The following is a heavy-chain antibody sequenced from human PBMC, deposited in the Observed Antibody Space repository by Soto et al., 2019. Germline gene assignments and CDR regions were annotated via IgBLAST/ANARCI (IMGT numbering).Heavy chain of an antibody. CDR3: AKAVPIITTVTTEPCFDY. Sequence: PGGSLRFSCAASGFSFSLYGMQWVRQAPGKGLEWVAVIWYDGSNKYYADSVKGRFTISRDNSKNTLCLQMNSLRAEDTAVYYCAKAVPIITTVTTEPCFDYWGQGTLVTVSS. J-gene: IGHJ4*02. CDR1: GFSFSLYG. V-gene: IGHV3-33*06. D-gene: IGHD4-17*01. CDR2: IWYDGSNK.